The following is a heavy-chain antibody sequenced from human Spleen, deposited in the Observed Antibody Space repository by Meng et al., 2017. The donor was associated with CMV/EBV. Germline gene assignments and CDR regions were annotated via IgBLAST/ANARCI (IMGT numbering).Heavy chain of an antibody. CDR1: SGSISSYY. Sequence: SETLSLTCTVSSGSISSYYWSWSRQSPGKGLEWIGEISYSGSTNYNPSLKSRVTISGDRSKNSISLKLRSVTAADTAVYYCARGASTVVTPRWFDPWGQGTLVTVSS. V-gene: IGHV4-59*01. D-gene: IGHD4-23*01. CDR2: ISYSGST. J-gene: IGHJ5*02. CDR3: ARGASTVVTPRWFDP.